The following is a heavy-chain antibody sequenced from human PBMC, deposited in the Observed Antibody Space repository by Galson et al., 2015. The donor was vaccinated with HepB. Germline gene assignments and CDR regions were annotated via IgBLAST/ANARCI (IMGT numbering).Heavy chain of an antibody. Sequence: SLRLSCAASGFTFSSYAMGWVRRAPGKGLQWLSIISSSGDLRRYADSVKGRFTISRDNSKSALHLQMNSLTADDTAVYYCAKDGVADSGWYSDYWGQGTLVTVSS. CDR2: ISSSGDLR. V-gene: IGHV3-23*01. J-gene: IGHJ4*02. CDR3: AKDGVADSGWYSDY. CDR1: GFTFSSYA. D-gene: IGHD6-19*01.